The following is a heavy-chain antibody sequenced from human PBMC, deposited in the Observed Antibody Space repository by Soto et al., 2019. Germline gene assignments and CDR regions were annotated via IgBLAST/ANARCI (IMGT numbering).Heavy chain of an antibody. J-gene: IGHJ2*01. Sequence: GGSLRLSCAASGFTFSSYSMNWVRQAPGKGLEWVSYISSSSSTIYYADSVKGRFTISRDNAKNSLYLQMNSLRAEDTAVYYCARCPLRFLEWLPNWYFDLWGRGTLVTVSS. V-gene: IGHV3-48*04. CDR1: GFTFSSYS. D-gene: IGHD3-3*01. CDR3: ARCPLRFLEWLPNWYFDL. CDR2: ISSSSSTI.